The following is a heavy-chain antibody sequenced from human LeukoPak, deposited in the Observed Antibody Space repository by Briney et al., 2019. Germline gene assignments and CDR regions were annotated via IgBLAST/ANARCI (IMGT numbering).Heavy chain of an antibody. J-gene: IGHJ4*02. CDR1: GGSFSGYY. V-gene: IGHV4-34*01. D-gene: IGHD3-9*01. CDR2: INHSGST. Sequence: SETLSLTCAVYGGSFSGYYWSWIRQPPGKGLEWIGEINHSGSTNYNPSLKSRVTISVDTSKNQFSLKLSPVTAADTAVYYCARLGYYDILTGPSTDYWGQGTLVTVSS. CDR3: ARLGYYDILTGPSTDY.